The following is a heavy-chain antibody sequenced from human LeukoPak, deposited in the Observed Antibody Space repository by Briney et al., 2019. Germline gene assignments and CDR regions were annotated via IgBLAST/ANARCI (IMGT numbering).Heavy chain of an antibody. CDR1: GFTFSSYA. D-gene: IGHD3-10*01. V-gene: IGHV3-23*01. CDR2: ISGSGGST. J-gene: IGHJ4*02. CDR3: APHYGSGSYIEGGFDY. Sequence: GGSLRLSCAASGFTFSSYAMSWVRQAPGKGLEWVSAISGSGGSTCYADSVKGRFTISRDNSKNTLYLQMNSLRAEDTAVYYCAPHYGSGSYIEGGFDYWGQGTLVTVSS.